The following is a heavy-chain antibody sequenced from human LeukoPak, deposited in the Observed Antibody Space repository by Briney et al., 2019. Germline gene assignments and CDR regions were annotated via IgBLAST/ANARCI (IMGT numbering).Heavy chain of an antibody. J-gene: IGHJ4*02. D-gene: IGHD5-12*01. CDR2: IIPIFGTA. V-gene: IGHV1-69*13. CDR1: GGTFSSYA. CDR3: ARLDIVATINPDRGD. Sequence: SVKVSCKASGGTFSSYAISWVRQAPGQGLEWMGGIIPIFGTANYAQKFQGRVTITADESTSTAYMELSSLRSEDTAVYYCARLDIVATINPDRGDWGQGALVTVSS.